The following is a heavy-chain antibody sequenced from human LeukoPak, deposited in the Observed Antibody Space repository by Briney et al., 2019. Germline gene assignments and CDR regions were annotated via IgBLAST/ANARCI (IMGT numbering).Heavy chain of an antibody. CDR1: GFTFSTYS. V-gene: IGHV3-48*01. D-gene: IGHD3-22*01. Sequence: GGSLRLSCAASGFTFSTYSMNWVRQALGKGLEWVSYISSSSTIYYADSVKGRFTISRDNAKNSLYLQMNSLRAEDTAVYYCARGSTYYDSSGQVPFDYWGQGTLVTVSS. J-gene: IGHJ4*02. CDR2: ISSSSTI. CDR3: ARGSTYYDSSGQVPFDY.